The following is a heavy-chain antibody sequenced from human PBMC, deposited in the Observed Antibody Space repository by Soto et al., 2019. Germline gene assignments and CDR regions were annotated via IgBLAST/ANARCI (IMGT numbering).Heavy chain of an antibody. V-gene: IGHV6-1*01. Sequence: LSLTCAISGDSVSSTSAAWSWIRQSPSRGLEWLGRTYYRSKWYSDYAVSVKSRITINPDTSKNQFSLQLNSVTPEDTAVYYCARGSYYSGWVWGQGTLVTVSS. CDR3: ARGSYYSGWV. CDR2: TYYRSKWYS. D-gene: IGHD6-19*01. J-gene: IGHJ4*02. CDR1: GDSVSSTSAA.